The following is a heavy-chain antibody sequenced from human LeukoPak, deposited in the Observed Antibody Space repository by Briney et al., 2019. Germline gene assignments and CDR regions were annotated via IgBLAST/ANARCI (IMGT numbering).Heavy chain of an antibody. CDR1: GGSFSGYY. CDR2: INHSGST. D-gene: IGHD3-22*01. Sequence: PSETLSLTCAVYGGSFSGYYWSWIRQPPGKGLEWMGEINHSGSTYYNPSLKSRVTISIDTSKNQFSLKLSSVTAADTAVYYCTRPSSDSSGYYGASDIWGQGTMVTVSS. V-gene: IGHV4-34*01. J-gene: IGHJ3*02. CDR3: TRPSSDSSGYYGASDI.